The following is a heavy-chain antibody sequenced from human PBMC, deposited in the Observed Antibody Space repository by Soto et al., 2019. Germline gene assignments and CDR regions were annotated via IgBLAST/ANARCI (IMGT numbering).Heavy chain of an antibody. D-gene: IGHD3-3*01. Sequence: SETLSLTCTVSGGSISSSSYYWGWIRQPPGKGLEWIGSIYYSGSTYYNPSLKSRVTISVDTSKNQFSLKLSSVTAADTAVYYCARLDDVLRFLEWSPHYYYGTDVWGQGTTVTVSS. CDR1: GGSISSSSYY. CDR3: ARLDDVLRFLEWSPHYYYGTDV. V-gene: IGHV4-39*01. CDR2: IYYSGST. J-gene: IGHJ6*02.